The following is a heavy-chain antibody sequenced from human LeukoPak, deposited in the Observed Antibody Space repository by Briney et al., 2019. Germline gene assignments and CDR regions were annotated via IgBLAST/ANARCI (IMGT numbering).Heavy chain of an antibody. CDR3: ARDRADIVVVAVEGYYYGMDV. CDR1: DYTFTDYY. J-gene: IGHJ6*02. D-gene: IGHD2-15*01. Sequence: GASVTVSCKASDYTFTDYYMHWVRQAPGQGLEWMGWINPNSGGTNYAQKFQGRVTMTRDTSISTAYTELSRLRSDDTAVYYCARDRADIVVVAVEGYYYGMDVWGQGTTVTVSS. CDR2: INPNSGGT. V-gene: IGHV1-2*02.